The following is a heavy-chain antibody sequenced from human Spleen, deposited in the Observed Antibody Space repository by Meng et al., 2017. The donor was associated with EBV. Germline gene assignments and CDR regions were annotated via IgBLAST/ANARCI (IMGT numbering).Heavy chain of an antibody. CDR3: ARGDDYRYAY. Sequence: WGAGLFKPSDTPALSCAFYGGYVSDYNWSWNRQPPGKGLEWIGEIDHRGSPNYNPSLMSRVTISLDTSRNHFSLELTSVTDADTAVYYCARGDDYRYAYWCQGTLVTVSS. V-gene: IGHV4-34*01. CDR2: IDHRGSP. D-gene: IGHD3-16*01. J-gene: IGHJ4*02. CDR1: GGYVSDYN.